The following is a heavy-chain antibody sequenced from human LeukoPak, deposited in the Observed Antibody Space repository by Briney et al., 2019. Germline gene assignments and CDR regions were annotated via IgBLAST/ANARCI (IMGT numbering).Heavy chain of an antibody. CDR1: GYTFRTYS. Sequence: SVKVSCKTSGYTFRTYSIAWVRQAPGQGLEWMGGIIPIFGTTNYAQKFRGGVTITADKSTTTTYMEVRSLTSEDTAVYYCARGEAAAVTSLDYWGQGTLVSVSS. CDR2: IIPIFGTT. J-gene: IGHJ4*02. D-gene: IGHD6-13*01. V-gene: IGHV1-69*06. CDR3: ARGEAAAVTSLDY.